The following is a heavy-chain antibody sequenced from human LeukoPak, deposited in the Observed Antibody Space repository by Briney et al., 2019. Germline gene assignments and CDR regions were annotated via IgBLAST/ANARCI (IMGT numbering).Heavy chain of an antibody. CDR3: ARAIRYFDWLLPFGMDV. D-gene: IGHD3-9*01. V-gene: IGHV1-69*13. CDR1: GGTFSSYA. CDR2: IIPIFGTA. J-gene: IGHJ6*04. Sequence: SVKVSCKASGGTFSSYAISWVRQAPGLGLEWMGGIIPIFGTANYAQKFQGRVTITADESTSTAYMELSSLRSEDTAVYYCARAIRYFDWLLPFGMDVWGKGTTVTVSS.